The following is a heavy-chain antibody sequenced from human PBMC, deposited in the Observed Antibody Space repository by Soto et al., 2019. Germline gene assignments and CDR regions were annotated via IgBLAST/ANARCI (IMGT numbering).Heavy chain of an antibody. CDR1: GGSISSYY. D-gene: IGHD3-10*01. V-gene: IGHV4-59*01. CDR3: ARGTFYYGRFDY. CDR2: IYYSGST. J-gene: IGHJ4*02. Sequence: SATLSLTCTVSGGSISSYYWSWIRQPPGKGLEWIGYIYYSGSTNYNPSLKSRVTISVDTSKNQFSLKLSSVTAADTAVYYCARGTFYYGRFDYWGQGTLVTVSS.